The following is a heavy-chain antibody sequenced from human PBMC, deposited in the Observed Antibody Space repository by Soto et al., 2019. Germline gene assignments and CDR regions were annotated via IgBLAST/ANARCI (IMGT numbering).Heavy chain of an antibody. J-gene: IGHJ4*02. V-gene: IGHV3-30*18. D-gene: IGHD6-19*01. CDR3: GKGGRQWLVTSDFNY. CDR1: GFTFSDYA. CDR2: VSHDGRNT. Sequence: VQLVESGGGVVQPGRSLRLSCAASGFTFSDYAMHWVRQAPGKGLEWVAVVSHDGRNTHYADSVKGRFTISRDSSKNTVSLEMTSLRAEDTAVYYFGKGGRQWLVTSDFNYWGQGALVTVSP.